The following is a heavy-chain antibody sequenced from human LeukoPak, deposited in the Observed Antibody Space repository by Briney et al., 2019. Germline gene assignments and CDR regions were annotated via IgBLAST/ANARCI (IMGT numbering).Heavy chain of an antibody. J-gene: IGHJ3*02. CDR3: ARDLQLYSSSWFYAFDI. CDR2: INPNSGGT. D-gene: IGHD6-13*01. Sequence: ASLKVSCMASGYTFTGYYMHWVRQAPGQGLEWMGWINPNSGGTNYAQKFQGRVTMTRDTSISTAYMELSRLRSDDTAVYYCARDLQLYSSSWFYAFDIWGQGTMVTVSS. V-gene: IGHV1-2*02. CDR1: GYTFTGYY.